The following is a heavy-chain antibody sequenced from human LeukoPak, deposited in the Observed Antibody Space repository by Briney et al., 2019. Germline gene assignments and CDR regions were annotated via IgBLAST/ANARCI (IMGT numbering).Heavy chain of an antibody. CDR2: TRNKANSYTT. CDR3: ATSPSPTVVIPDY. D-gene: IGHD4-23*01. CDR1: GFTFSDHY. Sequence: GGSLRLSCAASGFTFSDHYMDWVRQAPGKGLEWVGRTRNKANSYTTEYAASVKGRFTISRDDSKNSLYLQMNSLKTEDTAVYYCATSPSPTVVIPDYWGQGTLVTVSS. V-gene: IGHV3-72*01. J-gene: IGHJ4*02.